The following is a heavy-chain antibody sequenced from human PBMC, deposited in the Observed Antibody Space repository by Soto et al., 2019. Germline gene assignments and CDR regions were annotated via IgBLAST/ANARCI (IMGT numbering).Heavy chain of an antibody. J-gene: IGHJ4*02. CDR3: ARHDPVTTIHFDY. Sequence: ASVKVSCKASGYTFISYGISWVRQAPGQGLEWMGWISAYNDKTNYAQNLQGRVTMTTDTYTSTAYMELRSLRSDDTAVYYCARHDPVTTIHFDYWGQGNPVTVSS. CDR1: GYTFISYG. V-gene: IGHV1-18*04. D-gene: IGHD4-17*01. CDR2: ISAYNDKT.